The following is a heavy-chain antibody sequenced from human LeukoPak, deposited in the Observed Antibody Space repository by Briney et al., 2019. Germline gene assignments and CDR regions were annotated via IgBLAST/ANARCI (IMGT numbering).Heavy chain of an antibody. CDR2: ISSSSSTI. D-gene: IGHD3-10*01. CDR3: ARVLLWFGEFDFDY. CDR1: GFTFSSYS. Sequence: GGSLRLSCAASGFTFSSYSMNWVRQAPGKGLEWVSYISSSSSTIYYADSVKGRFTISRDNAKNSLYLQMNSLRAEDTAVYYCARVLLWFGEFDFDYWGQGTLVTVSS. V-gene: IGHV3-48*04. J-gene: IGHJ4*02.